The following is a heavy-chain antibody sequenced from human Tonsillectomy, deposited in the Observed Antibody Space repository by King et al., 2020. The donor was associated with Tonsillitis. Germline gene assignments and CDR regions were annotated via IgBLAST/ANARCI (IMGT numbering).Heavy chain of an antibody. CDR3: ARHFTPMRDDAFDI. Sequence: QLQESGPGLVKPSETLSLTCTVSGGSISSTYSYWGWIRQPPGKGLEWIGSIDYSGSTNYSPSLKSRVTISADTSKNNFSLKLSSVTAADTAVYYCARHFTPMRDDAFDIGGQGTMVIVSS. J-gene: IGHJ3*02. CDR2: IDYSGST. V-gene: IGHV4-39*01. CDR1: GGSISSTYSY.